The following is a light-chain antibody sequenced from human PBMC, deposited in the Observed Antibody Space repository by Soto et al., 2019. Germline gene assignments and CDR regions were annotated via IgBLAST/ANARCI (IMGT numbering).Light chain of an antibody. V-gene: IGKV3D-15*01. CDR1: QSVSRN. CDR3: QEYSDWPTWT. J-gene: IGKJ1*01. CDR2: GAS. Sequence: EIVMTQSPATLSVSPGERATLSCRASQSVSRNLAWYQQKPGQAPRLLIYGASTRATGIPARFSGSGSGTEFTLTISSLQSEDLAIYYCQEYSDWPTWTFGQGTKVDIK.